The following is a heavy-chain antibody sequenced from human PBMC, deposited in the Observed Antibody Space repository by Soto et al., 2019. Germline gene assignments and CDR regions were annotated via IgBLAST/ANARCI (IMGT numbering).Heavy chain of an antibody. CDR3: ARSHCSSTSCYLYYYYGMDV. CDR1: GGSISSYY. J-gene: IGHJ6*02. CDR2: IYYSGST. V-gene: IGHV4-59*08. Sequence: PSETLSLTCTVSGGSISSYYWSWIRQPPGKGLEWIGYIYYSGSTNYNPSLKSRVTISVDTSKNQFSLKLSSVTAADTAVYYCARSHCSSTSCYLYYYYGMDVWGQGTTVTVSS. D-gene: IGHD2-2*01.